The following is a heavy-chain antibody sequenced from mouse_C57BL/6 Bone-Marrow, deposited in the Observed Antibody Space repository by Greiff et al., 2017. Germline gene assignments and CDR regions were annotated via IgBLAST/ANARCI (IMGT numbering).Heavy chain of an antibody. CDR2: IYPGDGDT. J-gene: IGHJ4*01. V-gene: IGHV1-82*01. CDR1: GYAFSSSW. Sequence: VKVVESGPELVKPGASVKISCKASGYAFSSSWMNWVKQRPGKGLEWIGRIYPGDGDTNYTGKFKGKATLTADKSFSTAYMQLSSLTSEDSAVYCCARSSLGYWGQGTSVTVSS. CDR3: ARSSLGY.